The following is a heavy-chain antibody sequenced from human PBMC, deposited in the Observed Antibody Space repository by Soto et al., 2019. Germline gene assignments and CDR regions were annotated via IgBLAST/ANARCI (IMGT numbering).Heavy chain of an antibody. J-gene: IGHJ6*02. Sequence: QVQLVQSGAEVKKPGSSVKVSCKASGGTFSSYTISWVRQAPGQGLEWMGRIIPILGIANYAQKFQGRVTITADKSTSTAYMEMSSLRSEDTDVYYCARLVGSRYSGYVWDGMDVWGQGTPVTVSS. D-gene: IGHD5-12*01. CDR2: IIPILGIA. V-gene: IGHV1-69*02. CDR1: GGTFSSYT. CDR3: ARLVGSRYSGYVWDGMDV.